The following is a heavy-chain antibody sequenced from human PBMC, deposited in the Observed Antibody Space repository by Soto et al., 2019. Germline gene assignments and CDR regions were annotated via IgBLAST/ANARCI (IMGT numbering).Heavy chain of an antibody. J-gene: IGHJ4*02. D-gene: IGHD3-22*01. CDR1: GFIFSDSA. V-gene: IGHV3-48*02. Sequence: EVQLVESGGGLVQPGGSLRLSCAASGFIFSDSAMNWVRLAPGKGLEWISYISSSYSPIYYADSVKGRFTISRDNARNSLYLQMNSLKDEDTAVYYCARVGSSGSFDYWGQGILVTASS. CDR3: ARVGSSGSFDY. CDR2: ISSSYSPI.